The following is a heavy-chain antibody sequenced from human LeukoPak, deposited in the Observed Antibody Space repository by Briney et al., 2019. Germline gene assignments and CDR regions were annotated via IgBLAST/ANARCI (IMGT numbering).Heavy chain of an antibody. CDR2: IRYDGSNK. Sequence: GGSLRLSCAASGFTFSSYGMHWVRQAPGKGLGWVAFIRYDGSNKYYADSVKGRFTISRDNSKNTLYLQMNSLRAEDTAVYYCAKDQITIFGVVRRTDWGQGTLVTVSS. V-gene: IGHV3-30*02. D-gene: IGHD3-3*01. J-gene: IGHJ4*02. CDR1: GFTFSSYG. CDR3: AKDQITIFGVVRRTD.